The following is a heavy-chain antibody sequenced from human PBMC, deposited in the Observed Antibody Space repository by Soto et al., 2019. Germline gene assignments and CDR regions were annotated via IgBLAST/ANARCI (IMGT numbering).Heavy chain of an antibody. CDR3: ARSVSETTVNTSGMDV. J-gene: IGHJ6*02. Sequence: ASVKVSCKASGYTFTGYYMHWVRQAPGQGLEWMGWINPNSGGTNYAQKFQGWVTMTRDTSISTAYMELSRLRSDDTAVYYCARSVSETTVNTSGMDVWGQGTMVTVSS. CDR2: INPNSGGT. CDR1: GYTFTGYY. V-gene: IGHV1-2*04. D-gene: IGHD4-17*01.